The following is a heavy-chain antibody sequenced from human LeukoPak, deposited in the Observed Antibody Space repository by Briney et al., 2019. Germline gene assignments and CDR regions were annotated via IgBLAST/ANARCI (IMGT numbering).Heavy chain of an antibody. J-gene: IGHJ4*02. CDR2: IIPIFGTA. D-gene: IGHD3-22*01. V-gene: IGHV1-69*13. Sequence: ASVKVSCKASGGTFSSYAISWVRQAPGQGLEWMGGIIPIFGTANYAQKFQGRVTITADESTSTAYMELSSLRSEDTAVYYCARDGGRVVYDSSGYYPNYFDYWGQGTLVTVSS. CDR3: ARDGGRVVYDSSGYYPNYFDY. CDR1: GGTFSSYA.